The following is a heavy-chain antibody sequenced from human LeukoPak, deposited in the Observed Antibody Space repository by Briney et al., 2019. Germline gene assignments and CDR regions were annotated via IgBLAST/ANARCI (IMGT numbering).Heavy chain of an antibody. V-gene: IGHV3-74*01. Sequence: GGSLRLSCAASGFTFSSYWMHWVRQAPGKGLVWVSRINSDGSRTDYADSVKGRVTTSRDNAKNTLYLRMNSLRADDTAVYHCARGSYSGSGNFWFDPWGQGTLVTVSS. D-gene: IGHD3-10*01. CDR2: INSDGSRT. CDR3: ARGSYSGSGNFWFDP. CDR1: GFTFSSYW. J-gene: IGHJ5*02.